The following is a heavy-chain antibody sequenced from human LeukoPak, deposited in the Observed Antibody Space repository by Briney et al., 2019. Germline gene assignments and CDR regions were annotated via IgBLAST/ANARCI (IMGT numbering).Heavy chain of an antibody. V-gene: IGHV3-30*18. CDR2: ISYDGSNK. Sequence: GRSLRLSCAASGFTFSSYGMHWVRQAPGKGLEWVAVISYDGSNKYYADSVKSRFTISRDNSKNTLYLQMNSLRAEDTAVYYCAKFHGSGTWYYYYGMDVWGQGTTVTVSS. D-gene: IGHD3-10*01. CDR3: AKFHGSGTWYYYYGMDV. CDR1: GFTFSSYG. J-gene: IGHJ6*02.